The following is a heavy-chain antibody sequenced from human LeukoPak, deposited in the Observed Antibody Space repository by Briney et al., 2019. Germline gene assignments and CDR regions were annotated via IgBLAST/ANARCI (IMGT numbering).Heavy chain of an antibody. D-gene: IGHD5-24*01. J-gene: IGHJ4*02. Sequence: SETLSLTCTVSGGSISSSSYYWGWIRQPPGKGLEWIGTIYYSGSTYYNPSLKSRVTISVDTSKNQFSLKLTSVTAADTAVYYCARDGYNPIVYWGQGTLVTISS. CDR2: IYYSGST. CDR3: ARDGYNPIVY. CDR1: GGSISSSSYY. V-gene: IGHV4-39*07.